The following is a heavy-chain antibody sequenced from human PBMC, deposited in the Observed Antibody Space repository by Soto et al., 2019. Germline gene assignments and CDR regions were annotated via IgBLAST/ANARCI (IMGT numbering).Heavy chain of an antibody. Sequence: GGSLRLSCAASGFTFSSYSMNWVRQAPGKGLEWVSSISSSSSYIYYADSVKGRFTISRDNAKNSLYLQMNSVRAEDTAVYYCARELRGIAAADAFDYWGQGTLVTVSS. D-gene: IGHD6-13*01. CDR1: GFTFSSYS. CDR3: ARELRGIAAADAFDY. CDR2: ISSSSSYI. J-gene: IGHJ4*02. V-gene: IGHV3-21*01.